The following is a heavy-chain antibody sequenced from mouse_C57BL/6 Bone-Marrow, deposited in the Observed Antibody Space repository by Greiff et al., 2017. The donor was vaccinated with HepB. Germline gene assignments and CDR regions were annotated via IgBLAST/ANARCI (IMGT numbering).Heavy chain of an antibody. CDR3: TTKSSCYASDY. CDR1: GFNIKDYY. D-gene: IGHD1-1*01. J-gene: IGHJ4*01. Sequence: VQLQQSGAELVRPGASVKLSCTASGFNIKDYYMHWVKQRPEQGLEWIGRIAPEDGDTEYAQKFQGTATMTAGTSYNTAYLQLSSLKSEDASVYYCTTKSSCYASDYWDQGTSVTVST. CDR2: IAPEDGDT. V-gene: IGHV14-1*01.